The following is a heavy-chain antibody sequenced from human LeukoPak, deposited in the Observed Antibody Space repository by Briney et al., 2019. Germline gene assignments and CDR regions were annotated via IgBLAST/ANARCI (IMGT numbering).Heavy chain of an antibody. V-gene: IGHV3-23*01. CDR2: FSLSRGRT. CDR3: ATRDYFDH. Sequence: PGGSLRLSCAASGLSVSNYAMGWVRQAPGKGLEWVSGFSLSRGRTYYADSVKGRFTISRDNSKNTLYLQMNSLRVEDTAVYYCATRDYFDHWGQGNLVTVSS. J-gene: IGHJ4*02. CDR1: GLSVSNYA.